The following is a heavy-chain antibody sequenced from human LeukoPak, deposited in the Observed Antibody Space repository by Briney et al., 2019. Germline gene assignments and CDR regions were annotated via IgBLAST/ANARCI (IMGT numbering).Heavy chain of an antibody. CDR3: ARVANTYGSGRSLRY. D-gene: IGHD3-10*01. V-gene: IGHV1-8*02. J-gene: IGHJ4*02. CDR1: GGTFSSYA. CDR2: MNPNSGNT. Sequence: GASVKVSCKASGGTFSSYAISWVRQAPGQGLEWMGWMNPNSGNTGYAQKFQGRVTMTRNTSISTAYMELSSLRSEDTAVYYCARVANTYGSGRSLRYWGRGTLVTVSS.